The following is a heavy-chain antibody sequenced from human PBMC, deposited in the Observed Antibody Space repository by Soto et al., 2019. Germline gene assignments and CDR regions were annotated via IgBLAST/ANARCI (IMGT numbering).Heavy chain of an antibody. CDR3: ERVPGPAAMTCGY. V-gene: IGHV1-69*01. CDR1: GGTFSSYA. J-gene: IGHJ4*02. CDR2: IIPIFGTA. Sequence: QVQLVQSGAEVKKPGSSVKVSCKASGGTFSSYAISWVRQAPGQGLEWMGGIIPIFGTANYAQKFQGRVTITADESTSTAYMDLSSLRSEDTAVYYGERVPGPAAMTCGYWGQGTLVTVSS. D-gene: IGHD2-2*01.